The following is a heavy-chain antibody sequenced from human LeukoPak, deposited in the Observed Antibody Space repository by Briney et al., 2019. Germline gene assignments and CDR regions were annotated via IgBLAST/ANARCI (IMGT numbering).Heavy chain of an antibody. CDR3: AKDLSANGCLNTRCYRAFDC. CDR1: GFTFSRHG. D-gene: IGHD2-2*01. J-gene: IGHJ4*02. CDR2: IRYDGNNE. Sequence: GGSLRLSCAASGFTFSRHGMHWVRQAPGKGLEWVAFIRYDGNNEYYADSVKGRFTISRDNSKNTVYLQMSSLRAEDTAVFYCAKDLSANGCLNTRCYRAFDCWGQGTLVTVSS. V-gene: IGHV3-30*02.